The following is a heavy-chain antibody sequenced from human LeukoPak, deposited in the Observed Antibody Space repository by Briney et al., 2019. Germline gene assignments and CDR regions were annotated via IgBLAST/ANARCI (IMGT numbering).Heavy chain of an antibody. CDR2: ISAYNGNT. CDR3: ARDITMIDPPLGY. Sequence: ASVKVSCKASGYTFTDYYMHWVRQAPGQGLEWIGWISAYNGNTNYAQKLQGRVTMTTDTSTSTAYMELRSLRSDDTAVYYCARDITMIDPPLGYWGQGTLVTVSS. CDR1: GYTFTDYY. V-gene: IGHV1-18*04. J-gene: IGHJ4*02. D-gene: IGHD3-22*01.